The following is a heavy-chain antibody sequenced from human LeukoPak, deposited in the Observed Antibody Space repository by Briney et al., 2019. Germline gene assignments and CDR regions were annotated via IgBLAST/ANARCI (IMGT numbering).Heavy chain of an antibody. Sequence: GGSLRLSCAASGFTFDDYAMHWVRQAPGKGLEWVSGISWNSGSIGYADSVKGRFTISRDNAKNSLYLQMNSLRGEDTAVYYCARRSSSGWYPDYYYYYMDVWGKGTTVTISS. CDR1: GFTFDDYA. CDR2: ISWNSGSI. J-gene: IGHJ6*03. CDR3: ARRSSSGWYPDYYYYYMDV. D-gene: IGHD6-19*01. V-gene: IGHV3-9*01.